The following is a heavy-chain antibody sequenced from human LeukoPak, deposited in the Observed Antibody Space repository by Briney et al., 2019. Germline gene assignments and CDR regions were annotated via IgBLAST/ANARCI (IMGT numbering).Heavy chain of an antibody. D-gene: IGHD2-2*01. Sequence: PSETLSLTCAVYGGSFSGYYWSWIRQPPGKGLEWIGEINHSGSTNYNPSLKSRVTISVDTSKNQFSLKLSSVTAADTAVYYCARGRAIYCSSTSCYDGPPPRKYYYYGMDVWGQGTTVTVSS. CDR1: GGSFSGYY. J-gene: IGHJ6*02. V-gene: IGHV4-34*01. CDR3: ARGRAIYCSSTSCYDGPPPRKYYYYGMDV. CDR2: INHSGST.